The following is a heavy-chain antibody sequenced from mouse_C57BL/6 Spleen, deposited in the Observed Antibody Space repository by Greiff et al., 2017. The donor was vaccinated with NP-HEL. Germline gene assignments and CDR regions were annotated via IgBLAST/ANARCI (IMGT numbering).Heavy chain of an antibody. Sequence: QVQLQQPGAELVKPGASVKLSCKASGYTFTSYWMHWVKQRPGQGLEWIGMIHPNSGSTNYNEKFKSKATLTVDKSSSTAYMQLSSLTSEDSAVYYCARSELLRRIAYWGQGTLVTVSA. D-gene: IGHD1-2*01. CDR3: ARSELLRRIAY. CDR1: GYTFTSYW. J-gene: IGHJ3*01. CDR2: IHPNSGST. V-gene: IGHV1-64*01.